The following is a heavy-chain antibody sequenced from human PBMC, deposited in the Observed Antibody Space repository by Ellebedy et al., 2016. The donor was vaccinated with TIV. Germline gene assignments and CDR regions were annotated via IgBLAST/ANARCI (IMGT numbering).Heavy chain of an antibody. V-gene: IGHV4-59*01. CDR2: IYYSGST. D-gene: IGHD6-13*01. CDR3: ARGGVIAAAGTSPPYYYYYYMDV. Sequence: MPSETLSLTCTVSGGSISSYYWSWIRQPPGKGLEWIGSIYYSGSTNYNPSLKSRVTISVDTSKNQFSLKLSSVTAADTAVYYCARGGVIAAAGTSPPYYYYYYMDVWGKGTTVTVSS. J-gene: IGHJ6*03. CDR1: GGSISSYY.